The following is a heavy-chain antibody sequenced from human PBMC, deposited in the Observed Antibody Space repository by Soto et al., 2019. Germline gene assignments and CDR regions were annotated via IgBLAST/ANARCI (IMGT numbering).Heavy chain of an antibody. D-gene: IGHD5-12*01. J-gene: IGHJ5*02. CDR3: ARHHGPTTSENWFDP. V-gene: IGHV1-18*01. CDR1: GYTFFTYD. Sequence: QVHLVQSGVEVKTPGASVKVSCQASGYTFFTYDISWVRQAPGQGLEWMGWISTYSGDTKYAQKFQGRVTMTSDTATTTAYLALRSLRSYDTAVYYCARHHGPTTSENWFDPWGQGTLVSGSS. CDR2: ISTYSGDT.